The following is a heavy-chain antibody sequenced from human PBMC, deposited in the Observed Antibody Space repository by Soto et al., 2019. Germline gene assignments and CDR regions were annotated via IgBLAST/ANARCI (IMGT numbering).Heavy chain of an antibody. D-gene: IGHD2-15*01. Sequence: QVQLVESGGGVVQPGRSLRLSCAASGFTFSSYAMHWVRQAPGKGLEWVAVISYDGSNKYYADSVKGRFTISRDNSKNTXYXXMSRLRAGDTAVYYCARDHVVVAATFRASYYGMDVWGQGTTVTVSS. CDR2: ISYDGSNK. J-gene: IGHJ6*02. CDR3: ARDHVVVAATFRASYYGMDV. CDR1: GFTFSSYA. V-gene: IGHV3-30-3*01.